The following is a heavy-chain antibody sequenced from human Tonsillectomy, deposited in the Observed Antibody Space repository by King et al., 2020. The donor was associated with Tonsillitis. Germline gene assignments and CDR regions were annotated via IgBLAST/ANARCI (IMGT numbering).Heavy chain of an antibody. CDR2: VYYSGRT. D-gene: IGHD5/OR15-5a*01. CDR1: GDSVNSGGYY. CDR3: AGVVVSTAPYIDY. J-gene: IGHJ4*02. Sequence: QLQESGPGLVKPSETLSLTCTVSGDSVNSGGYYWSWIRQPPGKGLEWIGYVYYSGRTKYSPSLKSQVTMSVDLSKNQFSLKLSSVTAADTAVYYCAGVVVSTAPYIDYWGQGTLVTVSS. V-gene: IGHV4-61*08.